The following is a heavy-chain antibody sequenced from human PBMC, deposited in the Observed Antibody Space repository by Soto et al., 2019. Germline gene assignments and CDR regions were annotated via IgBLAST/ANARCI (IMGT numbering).Heavy chain of an antibody. Sequence: QVQLQESGPGLVKPSQTLSLTCTVSGGSISSGGYYWSWIRQHPGKGLEWIGYIYYSGGTYYNPSLKRRFTISGDTSKNQFSLKLSSVTAADTAVYYCARVTETVTTGGGSVKWFDPWGQGTLVTVSS. V-gene: IGHV4-31*03. CDR3: ARVTETVTTGGGSVKWFDP. J-gene: IGHJ5*02. CDR2: IYYSGGT. D-gene: IGHD4-17*01. CDR1: GGSISSGGYY.